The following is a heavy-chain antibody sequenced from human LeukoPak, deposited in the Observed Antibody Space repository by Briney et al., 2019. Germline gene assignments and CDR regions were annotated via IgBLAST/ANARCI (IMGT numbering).Heavy chain of an antibody. CDR2: INPNSGGT. D-gene: IGHD6-19*01. J-gene: IGHJ4*02. V-gene: IGHV1-2*06. CDR1: GYTFTGYY. CDR3: ARDLPYIAVVGTGN. Sequence: ASVKVSCKASGYTFTGYYMHWVRQAPGQGLEWMGRINPNSGGTNYAQKFQGRVTMTRDTSISTAYMELSRLRSDDTAVYYCARDLPYIAVVGTGNWGQGTLVTVSS.